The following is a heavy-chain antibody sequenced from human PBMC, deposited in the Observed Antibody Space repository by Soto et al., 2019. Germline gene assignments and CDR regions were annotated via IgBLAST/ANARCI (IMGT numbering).Heavy chain of an antibody. CDR3: ARDARIGTDWYFDL. CDR2: ISYDGIGT. CDR1: AFTFSDYA. D-gene: IGHD1-26*01. J-gene: IGHJ2*01. V-gene: IGHV3-30-3*01. Sequence: ESGGGVVQPGRSLRLSCVGSAFTFSDYAIHWVRQGPGKGLDWVAAISYDGIGTDYADSVKGRFTISRDNSKNTLYLQMNSLTVEDTAVYYCARDARIGTDWYFDLWGRGTLVTVSS.